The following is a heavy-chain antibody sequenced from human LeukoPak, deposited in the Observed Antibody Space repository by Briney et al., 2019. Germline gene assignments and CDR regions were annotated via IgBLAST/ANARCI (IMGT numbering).Heavy chain of an antibody. V-gene: IGHV3-23*01. CDR1: GFTFSNYA. Sequence: GRSLRLSCAASGFTFSNYAMSWVRQAPGQGLEWVSDISVSGGSTYYADSVKGRFTISRDNSKNTMYLQMNSLRAEDTAVYYCAKSTIFGEYYFDYWGQGTLVSVSS. CDR3: AKSTIFGEYYFDY. CDR2: ISVSGGST. D-gene: IGHD3-3*01. J-gene: IGHJ4*02.